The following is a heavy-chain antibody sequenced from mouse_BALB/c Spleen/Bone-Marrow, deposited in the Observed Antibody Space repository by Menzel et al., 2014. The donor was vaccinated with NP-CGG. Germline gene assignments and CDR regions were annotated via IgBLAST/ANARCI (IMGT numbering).Heavy chain of an antibody. CDR2: IYPYNGGT. V-gene: IGHV1S29*02. J-gene: IGHJ3*01. CDR3: ARGRAYYVNYGFAY. CDR1: GYTFTDYN. D-gene: IGHD2-10*01. Sequence: VQLQQSGPELVKPGASVKISCKASGYTFTDYNIHWVKQSHGKSLEWIGYIYPYNGGTAYNQKFKSKATLTVDNSSSTAYMELRSLTSEDSAVYYWARGRAYYVNYGFAYWGQGTLVTVSA.